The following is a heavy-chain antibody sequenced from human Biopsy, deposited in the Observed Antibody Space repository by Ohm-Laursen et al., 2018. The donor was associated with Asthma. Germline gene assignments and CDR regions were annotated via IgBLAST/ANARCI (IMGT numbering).Heavy chain of an antibody. CDR2: INYRGDT. V-gene: IGHV4-34*01. Sequence: SDTLSLTCAISGGSFTHYFWMWIRQPPGKGLEWIGEINYRGDTNYNPSLESRVSISVDTSTYHFSLRLNSVTAADTAVYYCVRVEEVAGTYFKDWDQGTLVTVSS. CDR1: GGSFTHYF. CDR3: VRVEEVAGTYFKD. J-gene: IGHJ1*01. D-gene: IGHD6-19*01.